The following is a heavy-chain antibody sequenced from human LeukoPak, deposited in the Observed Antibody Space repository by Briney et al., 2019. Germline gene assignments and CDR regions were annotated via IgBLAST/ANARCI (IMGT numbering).Heavy chain of an antibody. V-gene: IGHV3-74*01. CDR1: GSYW. J-gene: IGHJ4*02. D-gene: IGHD3-16*02. Sequence: PGGSLRLSCAASGSYWMHWVRQAPGQGLVWVSHINSDGSWTSYADSVKGRFTISKDNAKNTVYLQMNSLRAEDTALYYCAKDIDGIDYWGQGTLVTVSS. CDR2: INSDGSWT. CDR3: AKDIDGIDY.